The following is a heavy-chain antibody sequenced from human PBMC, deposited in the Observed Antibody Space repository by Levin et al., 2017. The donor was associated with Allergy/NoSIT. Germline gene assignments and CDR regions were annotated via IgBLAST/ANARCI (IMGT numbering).Heavy chain of an antibody. V-gene: IGHV1-18*01. Sequence: GESLKISCKASGYTFTSYGISWVRQAPGQGLEWMGWISAYNGNTNYAQKLQGRVTMTTDTSTSTAYMELRSLRSDDTAVYYCARGPHYDFWSGYSNWFDPWGQGTLVTVSS. D-gene: IGHD3-3*01. J-gene: IGHJ5*02. CDR1: GYTFTSYG. CDR3: ARGPHYDFWSGYSNWFDP. CDR2: ISAYNGNT.